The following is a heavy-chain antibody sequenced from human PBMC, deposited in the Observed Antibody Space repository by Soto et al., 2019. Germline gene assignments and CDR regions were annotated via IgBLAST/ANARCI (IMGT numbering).Heavy chain of an antibody. J-gene: IGHJ6*02. CDR1: GEALCSGQSY. Sequence: QVQLQESGPGLVKSSETLSLICFVSGEALCSGQSYWNWIRQAPGKGLEWIVQTFVTVATKYSASLKSRVTMSVDTSKRQISLTLTSVTAADSATYFCERGRSDSAGSSFGRRMDVWGQGTTVTVSS. V-gene: IGHV4-61*01. CDR2: TFVTVAT. D-gene: IGHD3-10*01. CDR3: ERGRSDSAGSSFGRRMDV.